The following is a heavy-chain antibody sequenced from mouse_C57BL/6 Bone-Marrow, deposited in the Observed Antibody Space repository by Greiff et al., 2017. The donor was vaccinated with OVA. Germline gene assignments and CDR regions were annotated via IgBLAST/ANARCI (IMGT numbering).Heavy chain of an antibody. V-gene: IGHV14-4*01. Sequence: VQLQQSGAELVRPGASVKLSCTASGFNIKDDYMHWVKQRPEQGPEWIGWIDPENGDTEYASKFQGKATITADTSSNTAYLQLSSLTSEDTAVYYCTRLTGTDRYFDVWGTGTTVTVSS. CDR3: TRLTGTDRYFDV. CDR1: GFNIKDDY. CDR2: IDPENGDT. J-gene: IGHJ1*03. D-gene: IGHD4-1*01.